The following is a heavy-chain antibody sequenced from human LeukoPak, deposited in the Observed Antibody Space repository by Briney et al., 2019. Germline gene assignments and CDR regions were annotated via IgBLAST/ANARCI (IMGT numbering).Heavy chain of an antibody. J-gene: IGHJ4*02. V-gene: IGHV3-48*02. CDR1: GFTFSSYT. D-gene: IGHD3-10*01. CDR3: ARAPPGIYGSGSYYY. Sequence: GGSLRLSCAASGFTFSSYTMNWVRQAPGKGLEWISSISSSSTIYYADAVKGRFTISRDNAKNSLYLQVNSLRDEDTAVYYCARAPPGIYGSGSYYYWGQGTLVTVSS. CDR2: ISSSSTI.